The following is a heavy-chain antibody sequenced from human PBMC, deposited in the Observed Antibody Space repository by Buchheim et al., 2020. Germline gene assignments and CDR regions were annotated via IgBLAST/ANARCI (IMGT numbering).Heavy chain of an antibody. Sequence: EVQLVESGGGLVQPGGPLRLSCVASGLTFSNDWMTWVRQAPGKGLEWVATIKLDGSEKQYVDSVRGRFTISRDNAKNSLYLQMNGLRAEDTAVYHCSRGGFYGGDFDPWGQGTL. V-gene: IGHV3-7*03. CDR2: IKLDGSEK. CDR3: SRGGFYGGDFDP. J-gene: IGHJ5*02. D-gene: IGHD4-23*01. CDR1: GLTFSNDW.